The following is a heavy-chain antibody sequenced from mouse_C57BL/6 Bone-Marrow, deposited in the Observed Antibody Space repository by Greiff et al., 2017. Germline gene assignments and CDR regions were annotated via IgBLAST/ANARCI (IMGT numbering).Heavy chain of an antibody. CDR1: GYTFTSYW. D-gene: IGHD3-3*01. CDR2: IDPSASYT. CDR3: ARGGRVYAMDN. V-gene: IGHV1-59*01. Sequence: VQLQQPGAELVRPGTSVKLSCKASGYTFTSYWMHWVKQRPGQGLEWIGVIDPSASYTNYNQKFKGKATLTVDTSSSTAYMQLSSLTSKDSAVYYCARGGRVYAMDNWGQGTSGTVSS. J-gene: IGHJ4*01.